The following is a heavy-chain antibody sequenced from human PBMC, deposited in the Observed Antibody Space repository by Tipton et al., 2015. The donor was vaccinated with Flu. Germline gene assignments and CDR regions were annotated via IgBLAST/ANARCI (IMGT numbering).Heavy chain of an antibody. CDR3: VGKGFGDY. CDR2: IKQDESER. V-gene: IGHV3-7*01. J-gene: IGHJ4*02. Sequence: QLVQSGGGLVQPGGSLRLSCAASGFTFSDYWMAWVRQAPGKGLEWVANIKQDESERYYVDSVKGRFTISRDNAKNSLFLQMSSLRAEDTAVYYCVGKGFGDYWGQGILVTVSS. CDR1: GFTFSDYW. D-gene: IGHD3-10*01.